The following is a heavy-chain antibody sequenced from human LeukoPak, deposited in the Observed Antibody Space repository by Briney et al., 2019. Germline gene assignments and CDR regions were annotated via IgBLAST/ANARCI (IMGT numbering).Heavy chain of an antibody. V-gene: IGHV4-34*01. CDR1: GGSFSGYH. CDR3: ARQTGAYYYYMDV. J-gene: IGHJ6*03. Sequence: PSETLSLTCAVYGGSFSGYHWSWIRQPPGKGLEWIGEINHSGSTNYNPSLKSRVTISVDTSKNQFSLKLSSVTAADTAVYFCARQTGAYYYYMDVWGKGTTVTVSS. CDR2: INHSGST. D-gene: IGHD7-27*01.